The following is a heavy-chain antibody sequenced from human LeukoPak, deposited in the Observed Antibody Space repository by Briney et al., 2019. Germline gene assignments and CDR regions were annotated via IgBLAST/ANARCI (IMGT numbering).Heavy chain of an antibody. D-gene: IGHD5-12*01. CDR3: ARQKGYSGYERFDP. CDR1: GGSISSYY. J-gene: IGHJ5*02. CDR2: ISTSGST. Sequence: PSETLSLTCTVSGGSISSYYWSWIRQPAGKGLESIGHISTSGSTNYNPSLKSRVTMSVDTSKNQFSLKLSSVTAADTAVYYCARQKGYSGYERFDPWGQGTLVTVSS. V-gene: IGHV4-4*07.